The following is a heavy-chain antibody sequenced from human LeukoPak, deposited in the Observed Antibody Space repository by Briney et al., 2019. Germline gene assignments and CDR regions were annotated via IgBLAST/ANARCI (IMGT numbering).Heavy chain of an antibody. J-gene: IGHJ3*02. CDR3: ARTNERERGGESFNI. D-gene: IGHD3-16*01. CDR2: IYYSGST. CDR1: GYSIRSTNW. V-gene: IGHV4-28*01. Sequence: SDTLSLTCAVSGYSIRSTNWWGWIRQPPGKGLEWIGYIYYSGSTYYTPSLKSRVTMSIDTSKNQFSLKLNSVTAVDTAVYYCARTNERERGGESFNIWGQGTMVTVSS.